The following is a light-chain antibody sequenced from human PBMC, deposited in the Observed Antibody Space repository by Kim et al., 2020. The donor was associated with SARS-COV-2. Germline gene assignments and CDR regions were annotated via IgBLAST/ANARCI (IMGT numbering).Light chain of an antibody. V-gene: IGLV1-40*01. CDR1: SSDIGAGYD. Sequence: QAVVTQPPSVSGAPGQRVTISCTGSSSDIGAGYDVHWYQQFPGTAPKLLIYGNTNRPSGVPDRFSGSKSGTSGHLAITGLQAEDEADYYCQSYDTRLSGWVFGGGTQLTVL. CDR2: GNT. CDR3: QSYDTRLSGWV. J-gene: IGLJ3*02.